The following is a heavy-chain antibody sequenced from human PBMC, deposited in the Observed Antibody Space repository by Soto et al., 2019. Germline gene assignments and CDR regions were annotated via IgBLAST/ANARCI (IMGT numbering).Heavy chain of an antibody. D-gene: IGHD1-26*01. V-gene: IGHV4-59*01. Sequence: SETLSLTCTVSGGSISSYYWSWIRQPPGKGLEWTGYIYYSGSTNYNPSLKSRVTISVDTSKNQFSLKLSSVTAADTAVYYCARSASSGSYYGFDYWGQGTLVTISS. J-gene: IGHJ4*02. CDR2: IYYSGST. CDR3: ARSASSGSYYGFDY. CDR1: GGSISSYY.